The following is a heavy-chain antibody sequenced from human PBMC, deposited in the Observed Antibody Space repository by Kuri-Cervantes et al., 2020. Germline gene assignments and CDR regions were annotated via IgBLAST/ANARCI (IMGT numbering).Heavy chain of an antibody. V-gene: IGHV3-21*01. Sequence: GESLKIHCAASGFTFSSYSMNWVRQAPGKGLEWVSSIRSSSSYIYYADPVKGRFHISRDNAKNSLYLQMNSLRAEDTAVYYCAKVHSSGWYFAGMDVWGQGNTVNVSS. CDR1: GFTFSSYS. D-gene: IGHD6-19*01. CDR2: IRSSSSYI. J-gene: IGHJ6*02. CDR3: AKVHSSGWYFAGMDV.